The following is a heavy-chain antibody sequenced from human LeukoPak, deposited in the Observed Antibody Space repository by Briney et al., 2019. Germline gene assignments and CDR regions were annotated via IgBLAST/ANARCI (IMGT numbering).Heavy chain of an antibody. Sequence: PGGSLRLSCAASGFTFSSYWMSWVRQAPGKGLEWVANIKQDGSEKYYVDSVKGRFTISRDNAKNSLYLQMNSLRAEDTAVYYCASWLFPLDYHMDVWGKGTTVTVSS. CDR3: ASWLFPLDYHMDV. V-gene: IGHV3-7*01. D-gene: IGHD3-3*01. CDR1: GFTFSSYW. J-gene: IGHJ6*03. CDR2: IKQDGSEK.